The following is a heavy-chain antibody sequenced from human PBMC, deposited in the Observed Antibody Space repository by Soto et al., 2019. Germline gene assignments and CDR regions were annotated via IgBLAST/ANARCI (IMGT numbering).Heavy chain of an antibody. D-gene: IGHD4-17*01. J-gene: IGHJ4*01. V-gene: IGHV1-18*04. CDR1: GYAFSDFY. Sequence: ASVKVSCKASGYAFSDFYVHWVRQAPGQGLEWMGWINPYSGATNYAQKLQGRVTMTTDTSTSTAYMELRSLRSDDTAVYYCARGTTVETGSYWG. CDR2: INPYSGAT. CDR3: ARGTTVETGSY.